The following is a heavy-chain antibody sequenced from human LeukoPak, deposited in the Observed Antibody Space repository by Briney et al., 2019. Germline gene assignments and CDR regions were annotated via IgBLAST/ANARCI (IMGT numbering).Heavy chain of an antibody. D-gene: IGHD2-15*01. CDR2: ISPNSGTT. V-gene: IGHV1-2*02. Sequence: ASVKVSCKASGYAFTDYYLHWVRQAPRQGLEWMGWISPNSGTTYYSQKFQGRVTMTSDTSISTAYMELSSLRLDDTAVYYCARDRDCSGGSCHNWFDPWGQGTLVTVSS. CDR1: GYAFTDYY. J-gene: IGHJ5*02. CDR3: ARDRDCSGGSCHNWFDP.